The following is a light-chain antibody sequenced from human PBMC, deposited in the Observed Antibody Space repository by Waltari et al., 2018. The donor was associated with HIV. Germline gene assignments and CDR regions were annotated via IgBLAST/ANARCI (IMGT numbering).Light chain of an antibody. V-gene: IGLV1-47*01. Sequence: QSVLTQPPSASGTPGRRVTISSSGSSSNTGSKYVYWYQQLPGTAPKLLIYRNNQRPSGVPDRFSGSKSGTSASLAISGLRSEDEADYYCTAWDDSLSVWVFGGGTKLTVL. CDR3: TAWDDSLSVWV. CDR2: RNN. CDR1: SSNTGSKY. J-gene: IGLJ3*02.